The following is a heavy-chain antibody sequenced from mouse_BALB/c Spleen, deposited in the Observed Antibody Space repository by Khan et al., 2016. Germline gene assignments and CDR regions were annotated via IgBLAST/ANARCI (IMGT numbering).Heavy chain of an antibody. J-gene: IGHJ1*01. CDR2: INTYSGES. Sequence: QIQLVQSGPELKKPGKTVKISCKASGYTFTNYGMNWVKQAPGKGLKWMGWINTYSGESTYADDFKGRFAFSLETSANTAYLQINNLKNEDTATYFCARYRYCFGSCRYFDVWGAGTTVTVSS. CDR1: GYTFTNYG. D-gene: IGHD1-1*01. CDR3: ARYRYCFGSCRYFDV. V-gene: IGHV9-3-1*01.